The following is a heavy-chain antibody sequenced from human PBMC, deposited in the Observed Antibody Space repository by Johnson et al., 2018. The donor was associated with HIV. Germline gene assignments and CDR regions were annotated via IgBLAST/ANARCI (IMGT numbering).Heavy chain of an antibody. D-gene: IGHD3-10*01. Sequence: QVQLVESGGGLVQPGGSLRLSCAASGFTVSSNYMSWVRQAPGKGLEWVAFIRYDGSNKYYADSVKGRFTISRDNSKNTLYLQMNSLRAEDTAVYYCARRMVQGVIITSGAFDIWGQGTMVTVSS. V-gene: IGHV3-30*02. CDR3: ARRMVQGVIITSGAFDI. J-gene: IGHJ3*02. CDR1: GFTVSSNY. CDR2: IRYDGSNK.